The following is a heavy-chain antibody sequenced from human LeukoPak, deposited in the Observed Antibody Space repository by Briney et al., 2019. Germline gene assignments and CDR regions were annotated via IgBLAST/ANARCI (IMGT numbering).Heavy chain of an antibody. CDR1: GYSFTSYW. D-gene: IGHD3-22*01. J-gene: IGHJ3*02. CDR3: ARRGGNYYDSSGYYYAFDI. V-gene: IGHV5-51*01. CDR2: IYPGDSDT. Sequence: GASLKISCKGSGYSFTSYWIGWVRQMPGKGLEWMGIIYPGDSDTRYSPSFQGQVTISADKSISTAYLQWSSLKASDTAMYYCARRGGNYYDSSGYYYAFDIWGQGTMVTVSS.